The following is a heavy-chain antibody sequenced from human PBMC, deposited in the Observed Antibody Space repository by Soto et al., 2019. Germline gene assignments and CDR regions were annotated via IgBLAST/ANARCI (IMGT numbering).Heavy chain of an antibody. CDR1: GFTVSSKY. D-gene: IGHD2-15*01. CDR3: ARDDVLCDGGRCYGVPLDV. V-gene: IGHV3-66*01. Sequence: EVQLVESGGGLVQPGGSLRLSCAASGFTVSSKYMSWVRQAPGKGLEWVSLIQNVGPTYYADSVKGRFTISRDTSENTVHLQMDRLRAEDTAVYYCARDDVLCDGGRCYGVPLDVWGNGTTVTVSS. CDR2: IQNVGPT. J-gene: IGHJ6*04.